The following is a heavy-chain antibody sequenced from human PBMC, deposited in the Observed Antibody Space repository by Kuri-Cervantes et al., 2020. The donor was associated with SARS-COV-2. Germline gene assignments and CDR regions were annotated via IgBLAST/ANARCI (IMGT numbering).Heavy chain of an antibody. CDR2: IGSSSSYI. CDR3: ARVHSYGPQDYYYYGMDV. Sequence: GGSLRLSCAASGFTFSSDSMNWVRQAPGKGLEWVSSIGSSSSYIYYADSVKGRFTISRDNAKNSLYLQMNSLRAEDTAVYYCARVHSYGPQDYYYYGMDVWGQGTTVTVSS. CDR1: GFTFSSDS. D-gene: IGHD5-18*01. J-gene: IGHJ6*02. V-gene: IGHV3-21*01.